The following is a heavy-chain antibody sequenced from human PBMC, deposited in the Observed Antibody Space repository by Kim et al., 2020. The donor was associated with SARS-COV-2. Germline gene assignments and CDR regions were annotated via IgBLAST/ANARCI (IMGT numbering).Heavy chain of an antibody. CDR2: IWYDGSNK. CDR1: GFTFSSYG. D-gene: IGHD3-10*01. V-gene: IGHV3-33*06. J-gene: IGHJ4*02. Sequence: GGSLRLSCAASGFTFSSYGMHWVRQAPGKGLEWVAVIWYDGSNKYYADSVKGRFTISRDNSKNTLYLQMNSLRAEDTAVYYCAKDTSLYGSGSYDYWGQGTLVTVSS. CDR3: AKDTSLYGSGSYDY.